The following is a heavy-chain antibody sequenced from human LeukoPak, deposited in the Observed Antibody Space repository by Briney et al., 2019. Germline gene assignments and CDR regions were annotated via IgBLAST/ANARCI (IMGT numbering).Heavy chain of an antibody. CDR1: GFIFSSKW. CDR2: IKHDGSEK. V-gene: IGHV3-7*01. J-gene: IGHJ4*02. CDR3: AKVPAAATGGFDY. Sequence: QSGGSLRLSCAASGFIFSSKWMSWVRQAPGKGLEWVANIKHDGSEKYYVDSVKGRFTISRDNAKNSLYLEMNSLRVEDTAVYYCAKVPAAATGGFDYWGQGTLVTVSS. D-gene: IGHD2-2*01.